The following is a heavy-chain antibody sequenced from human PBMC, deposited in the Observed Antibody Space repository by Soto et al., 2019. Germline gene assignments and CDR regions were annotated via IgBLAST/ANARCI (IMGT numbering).Heavy chain of an antibody. V-gene: IGHV4-59*01. CDR2: VYYTGST. CDR3: ARSIAVPSGHIDH. D-gene: IGHD6-6*01. CDR1: GGSMSGYY. J-gene: IGHJ4*02. Sequence: QVPLQESGPGLVKPSETLSLPCRVSGGSMSGYYWSWVRLAPGKGLEWIGYVYYTGSTNYNPSLQSRVSISVDTSNKHFSLRLSRVTAADTAVYFCARSIAVPSGHIDHWGQGIRVTISS.